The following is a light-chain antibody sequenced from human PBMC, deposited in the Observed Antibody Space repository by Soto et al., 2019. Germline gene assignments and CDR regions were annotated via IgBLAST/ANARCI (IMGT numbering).Light chain of an antibody. V-gene: IGKV3-11*01. CDR1: QGVHSY. Sequence: EIVLTQSPATLSLSPGARATLSCRASQGVHSYVAWYQQKPGQAPRLLIYAASNRATGIPARFSGSGSGTDFTLTISSLEPEDFAVYYCQQWSNWPPITFGQGTRLQIK. J-gene: IGKJ5*01. CDR2: AAS. CDR3: QQWSNWPPIT.